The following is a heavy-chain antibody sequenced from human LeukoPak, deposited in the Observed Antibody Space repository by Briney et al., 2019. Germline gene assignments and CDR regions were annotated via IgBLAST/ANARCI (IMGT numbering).Heavy chain of an antibody. V-gene: IGHV1-8*01. D-gene: IGHD3-10*01. J-gene: IGHJ4*02. CDR1: GYTFTSYD. CDR3: ASGWFGELTAHFDY. CDR2: MNPNSGNT. Sequence: ASVKVSCKASGYTFTSYDINWVRQATGQGLEWMGWMNPNSGNTGYVQKFQGRVTMTRNTSISTAYMELSSLRSEDTAVYYCASGWFGELTAHFDYWGQGTLVTVSS.